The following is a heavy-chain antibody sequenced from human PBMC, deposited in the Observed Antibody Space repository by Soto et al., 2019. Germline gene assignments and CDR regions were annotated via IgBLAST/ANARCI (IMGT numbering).Heavy chain of an antibody. CDR3: AKALPSGPTPTYGRDV. J-gene: IGHJ6*04. CDR1: GFTFSSYG. V-gene: IGHV3-30*18. CDR2: ISYDGSNK. Sequence: GGSLRLSCAASGFTFSSYGMHWVRQAPGKGLEWVAVISYDGSNKYYADSVKGRLTISRDNSKNTLYLQMNSLRAEDTAVYYCAKALPSGPTPTYGRDVWGKGTTVTVSS. D-gene: IGHD2-15*01.